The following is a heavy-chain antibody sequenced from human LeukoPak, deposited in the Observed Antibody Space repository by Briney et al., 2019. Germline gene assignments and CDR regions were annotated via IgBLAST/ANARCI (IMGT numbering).Heavy chain of an antibody. J-gene: IGHJ6*03. D-gene: IGHD1-26*01. CDR3: ERGYSSGSYVFYYYYMDV. V-gene: IGHV1-8*01. CDR2: MNPNSGNT. Sequence: ASVQVSCKASGYTFSSNDINWVRQATGQGLEWMGWMNPNSGNTGYAQKFQGRVHIARNSYISTAYMELSSLRSEDTAVYYCERGYSSGSYVFYYYYMDVWGKGTTVTISS. CDR1: GYTFSSND.